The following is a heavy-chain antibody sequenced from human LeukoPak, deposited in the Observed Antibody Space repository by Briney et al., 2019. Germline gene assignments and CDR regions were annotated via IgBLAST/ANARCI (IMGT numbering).Heavy chain of an antibody. Sequence: GGSLRLSCAASGFTFSSYGMHWARQALGKGLEWVAVISYDGSKIYYSDSVKGRFTISRDNSKNTLYLQMNSLRAEDTAVYYCAKDQRVSGSGYFDYWGQGTLVTVSS. D-gene: IGHD6-25*01. CDR1: GFTFSSYG. J-gene: IGHJ4*02. CDR2: ISYDGSKI. V-gene: IGHV3-30*18. CDR3: AKDQRVSGSGYFDY.